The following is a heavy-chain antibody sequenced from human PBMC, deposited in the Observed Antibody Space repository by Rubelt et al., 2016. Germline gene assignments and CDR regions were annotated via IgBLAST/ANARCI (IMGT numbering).Heavy chain of an antibody. D-gene: IGHD3-22*01. J-gene: IGHJ3*02. Sequence: YNPSLKSRVTISVDTSKNQFSLKLTSVTAADKAVYYCAREGGYYDSSGYPDAFDIWGQGTMVTVSS. V-gene: IGHV4-39*07. CDR3: AREGGYYDSSGYPDAFDI.